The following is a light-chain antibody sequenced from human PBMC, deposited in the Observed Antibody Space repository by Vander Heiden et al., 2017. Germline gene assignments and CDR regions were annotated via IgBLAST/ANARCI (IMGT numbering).Light chain of an antibody. Sequence: QSVLAQPPSVSRAPGQRVPISCPGSSSNIGAFYDVHWYQHVPGTAPVLLIYRDNNRPSGVPDRFSGSKAGSSAFLAITRLQAEDEADYYCQSFDTSLSASVFGGGTKLTVL. V-gene: IGLV1-40*01. J-gene: IGLJ3*02. CDR1: SSNIGAFYD. CDR3: QSFDTSLSASV. CDR2: RDN.